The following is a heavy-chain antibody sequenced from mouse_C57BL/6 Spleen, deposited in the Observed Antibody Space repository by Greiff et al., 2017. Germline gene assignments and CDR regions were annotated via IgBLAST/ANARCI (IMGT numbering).Heavy chain of an antibody. Sequence: QVQLQQPGAELVRPGTSVKLSCKASGYTFTSYWLHWVKQRPGQGLEWIGVIDPSDSYTNYNQKFKGKATLTVDTSSSTAYMQLSSLTSEDSAVYYCARRGAESNYDYWGEGTTLTVSS. CDR1: GYTFTSYW. CDR3: ARRGAESNYDY. J-gene: IGHJ2*01. CDR2: IDPSDSYT. D-gene: IGHD2-5*01. V-gene: IGHV1-59*01.